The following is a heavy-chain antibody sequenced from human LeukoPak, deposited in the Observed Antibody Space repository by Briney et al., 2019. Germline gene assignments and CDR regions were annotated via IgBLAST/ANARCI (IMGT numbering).Heavy chain of an antibody. D-gene: IGHD1-7*01. Sequence: PETLSPTSAVSGGSTSSSRYSSGWICETPGRGLEWIGSIYYSGSTYYNPSLKSRVTISVDTSKNQFSLKLSSVTAADTAVYYCARGTKGPEDYWGQGTLVTVSS. CDR1: GGSTSSSRYS. CDR2: IYYSGST. V-gene: IGHV4-39*07. CDR3: ARGTKGPEDY. J-gene: IGHJ4*02.